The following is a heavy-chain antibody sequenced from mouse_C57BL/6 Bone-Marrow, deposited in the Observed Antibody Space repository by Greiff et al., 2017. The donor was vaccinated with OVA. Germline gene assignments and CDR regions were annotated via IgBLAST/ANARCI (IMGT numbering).Heavy chain of an antibody. Sequence: QVQLQQSGAELVRPGSSVKLSCKASGYTFTSYWMHWVKQRPIQGLEWIGNIDPSVSETHYNQKFKDKATLTVDKSSSTAYMQLSSLTSEDSAVYYCARENYCAMDYWGQGTSVTVSS. CDR3: ARENYCAMDY. J-gene: IGHJ4*01. CDR1: GYTFTSYW. V-gene: IGHV1-52*01. CDR2: IDPSVSET.